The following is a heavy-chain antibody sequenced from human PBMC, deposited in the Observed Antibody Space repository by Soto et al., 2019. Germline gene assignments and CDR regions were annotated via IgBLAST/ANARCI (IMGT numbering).Heavy chain of an antibody. CDR2: IIPILNIA. V-gene: IGHV1-69*02. J-gene: IGHJ6*03. D-gene: IGHD4-17*01. Sequence: QVQLVQSVSEVNKPGSSVKVSCKASGGTFSNYTISWVRQAPGQGLEWMGRIIPILNIANYAQKFQGRVTITADKSTTTAYMELSSLRSEDTAVYYCARVSEMGTVTEGFYYYMDVWGKGTTVTVSS. CDR3: ARVSEMGTVTEGFYYYMDV. CDR1: GGTFSNYT.